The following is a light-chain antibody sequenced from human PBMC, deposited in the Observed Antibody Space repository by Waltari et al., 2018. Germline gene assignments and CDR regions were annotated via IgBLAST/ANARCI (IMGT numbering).Light chain of an antibody. J-gene: IGLJ2*01. CDR3: ATWDDRLKRPV. V-gene: IGLV1-44*01. Sequence: QSVLTQAPSASGTPGQRVTISCSGGSSNIGNNTVVWYQQLQGTAPKLLIYTNNNRPSGVPDRFSSSKSGTSASLAITGLQSDDEADYYCATWDDRLKRPVFGGGTKLTVL. CDR2: TNN. CDR1: SSNIGNNT.